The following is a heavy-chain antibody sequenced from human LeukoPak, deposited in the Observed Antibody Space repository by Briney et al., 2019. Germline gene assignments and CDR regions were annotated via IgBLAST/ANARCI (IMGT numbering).Heavy chain of an antibody. CDR1: GGSITNYY. CDR3: ERHGKGVTYIYAFAI. D-gene: IGHD5-24*01. J-gene: IGHJ3*02. V-gene: IGHV4-59*08. Sequence: KASETLSLTCTVSGGSITNYYWSWIRQPPGEGLEWIGYVYASGATNSNPSLKSRVTISVDTSKNQFSLKLSSVTAADTAVYYCERHGKGVTYIYAFAIWGQGTVVAVSS. CDR2: VYASGAT.